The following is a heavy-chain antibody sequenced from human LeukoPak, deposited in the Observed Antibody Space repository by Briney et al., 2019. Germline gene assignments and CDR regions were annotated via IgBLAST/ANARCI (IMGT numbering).Heavy chain of an antibody. CDR3: TTRRQDGC. D-gene: IGHD6-25*01. CDR2: IKSKIDGGTI. V-gene: IGHV3-15*01. CDR1: GFTFSDAW. J-gene: IGHJ4*02. Sequence: GGSLRLSCVGSGFTFSDAWISWVRQAPGKGLEWVGRIKSKIDGGTIDYAAPVKGRFTISRDDSRNMLYLQMNSLKTEDTAVYYCTTRRQDGCWGQGTLVTVS.